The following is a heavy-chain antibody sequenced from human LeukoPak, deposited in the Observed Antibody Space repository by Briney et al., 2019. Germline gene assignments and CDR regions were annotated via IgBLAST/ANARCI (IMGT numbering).Heavy chain of an antibody. J-gene: IGHJ6*02. Sequence: GGSLRLSCAASGFTFSDYYMSWIRQAPGKGLEWVSYISSSSSYTNYADSVKGRFTISRDNAKKSLYMQMNSLRAEDTAVYYCARSNYYYYYGMDVWGQGTTVTVSS. V-gene: IGHV3-11*06. CDR1: GFTFSDYY. CDR3: ARSNYYYYYGMDV. CDR2: ISSSSSYT.